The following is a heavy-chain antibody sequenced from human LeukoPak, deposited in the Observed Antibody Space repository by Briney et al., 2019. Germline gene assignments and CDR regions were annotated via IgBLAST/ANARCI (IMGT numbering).Heavy chain of an antibody. D-gene: IGHD3-22*01. J-gene: IGHJ5*02. CDR1: GYAITDVYY. CDR3: ERVVGGYSSKNWLDH. CDR2: VYHIVST. Sequence: SETLSLTCAVPGYAITDVYYGGWIRQPPGKGPEYIGFVYHIVSTDYNPSLRRRVAMFVDTSKNPFTLTLLHVSAADTAVYSCERVVGGYSSKNWLDHWGQGTLVTVSS. V-gene: IGHV4-38-2*01.